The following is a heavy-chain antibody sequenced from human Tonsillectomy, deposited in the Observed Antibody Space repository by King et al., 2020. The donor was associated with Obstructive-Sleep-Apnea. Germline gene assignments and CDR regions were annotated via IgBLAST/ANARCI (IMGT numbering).Heavy chain of an antibody. CDR2: IYYSGST. D-gene: IGHD3-9*01. CDR1: GGSISSYY. J-gene: IGHJ4*02. V-gene: IGHV4-59*01. Sequence: VQLQESGPGLVKPSETLSLTCTVSGGSISSYYWSWIRQPPGKGLEWIGYIYYSGSTNYNPSLKSRVTISVDSSKKPFSLKLSSVTAADTAVYFCARAHNVFRYFDWLLWGQGTLVTVSS. CDR3: ARAHNVFRYFDWLL.